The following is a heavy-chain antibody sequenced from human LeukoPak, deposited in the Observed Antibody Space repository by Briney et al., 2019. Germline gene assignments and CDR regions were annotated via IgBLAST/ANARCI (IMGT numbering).Heavy chain of an antibody. J-gene: IGHJ3*02. V-gene: IGHV4-59*01. Sequence: KSSETLSLTCTVSGGSISSYYWSWIRQPPGKGLEWIGYIYYSGSTNYNPSLKSRVTISVDTSKNQFSLKLSSVTAADTAVYYCARESPGRNAFDIWGQGTMVTVSS. CDR2: IYYSGST. CDR1: GGSISSYY. D-gene: IGHD2-15*01. CDR3: ARESPGRNAFDI.